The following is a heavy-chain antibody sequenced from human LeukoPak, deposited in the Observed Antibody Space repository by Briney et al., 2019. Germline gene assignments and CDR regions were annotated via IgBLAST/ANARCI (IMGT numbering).Heavy chain of an antibody. CDR2: IYYSGST. Sequence: SETLSLTCTVSGGSISSYYWSWIRQPPGKGLEWIGYIYYSGSTNYNPSLKSRVTMSVDTSKNPFSLKLSSVTAADTAVYYCARGTYYYDSSGPGSYFDYWGQGTLVTVSS. J-gene: IGHJ4*02. CDR3: ARGTYYYDSSGPGSYFDY. D-gene: IGHD3-22*01. CDR1: GGSISSYY. V-gene: IGHV4-59*12.